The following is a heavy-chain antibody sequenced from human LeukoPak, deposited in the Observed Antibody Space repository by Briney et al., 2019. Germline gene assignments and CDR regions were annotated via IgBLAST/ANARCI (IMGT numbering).Heavy chain of an antibody. J-gene: IGHJ5*02. Sequence: SETLSLTCTVSGGSITTNYWSWFRQPPGKGLEWIGYIHYSGSTDHNPSLKNRVTISLDASKNQFSLRLSSVTAADTAVYFCARHVSRPWFDPRGQGSLVTVSS. CDR2: IHYSGST. CDR3: ARHVSRPWFDP. CDR1: GGSITTNY. V-gene: IGHV4-59*08.